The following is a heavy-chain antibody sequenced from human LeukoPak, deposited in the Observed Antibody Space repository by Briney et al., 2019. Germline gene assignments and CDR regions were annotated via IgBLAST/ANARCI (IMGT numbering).Heavy chain of an antibody. V-gene: IGHV1-46*01. J-gene: IGHJ6*02. CDR3: ARDVLGVSKSPQGKEG. D-gene: IGHD2/OR15-2a*01. CDR1: GYTFSNYY. CDR2: INPRDNSA. Sequence: ASVKVSCKASGYTFSNYYMHWVRQAPGQGLEWMGVINPRDNSATYARKFQGRVTLTGDTSTSTVYMQMSGLRSEDSALYYCARDVLGVSKSPQGKEGRGQGTTVTVSS.